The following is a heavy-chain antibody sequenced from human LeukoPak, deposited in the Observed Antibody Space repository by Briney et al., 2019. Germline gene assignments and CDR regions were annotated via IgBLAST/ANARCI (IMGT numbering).Heavy chain of an antibody. Sequence: SETLSLTCAVYGGTFNDNYWTWMRQPPGEKLEWIGEINHGGSTNYNPSLESRITMSVDTSKNQLSLKVNSLTAADTAVYYCARAPGYSSSWWLDSWGQGTRVTVSS. J-gene: IGHJ5*01. D-gene: IGHD6-13*01. CDR2: INHGGST. V-gene: IGHV4-34*10. CDR1: GGTFNDNY. CDR3: ARAPGYSSSWWLDS.